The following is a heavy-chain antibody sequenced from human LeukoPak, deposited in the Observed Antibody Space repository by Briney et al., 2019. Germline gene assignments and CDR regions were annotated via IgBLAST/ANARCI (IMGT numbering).Heavy chain of an antibody. CDR1: GGSFSGYY. D-gene: IGHD3-10*01. V-gene: IGHV4-34*01. J-gene: IGHJ6*03. CDR2: INHSGST. CDR3: ASFGSGSYIDYYYYMDV. Sequence: SETLSLTCAVYGGSFSGYYWSWIRQPPGKGLEWIGEINHSGSTNYNPSLKSRVTISVDTSKNQFSLKLSSVTAADTAVYYCASFGSGSYIDYYYYMDVWGKGTTVTISS.